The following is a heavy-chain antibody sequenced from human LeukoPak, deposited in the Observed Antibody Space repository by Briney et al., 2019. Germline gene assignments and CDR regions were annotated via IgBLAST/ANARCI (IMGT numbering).Heavy chain of an antibody. CDR1: GGSFSGYY. D-gene: IGHD3-22*01. V-gene: IGHV4-34*01. J-gene: IGHJ4*02. CDR3: AKRTYYYDSSGYA. Sequence: SETLSLTCAVYGGSFSGYYWSWIRQPPGKGLEWIGEINHSGSTNYNPSLKSRVTISVDTSKNQFSLKLGSVTAADTAVYYCAKRTYYYDSSGYAWGQGTLVTVSS. CDR2: INHSGST.